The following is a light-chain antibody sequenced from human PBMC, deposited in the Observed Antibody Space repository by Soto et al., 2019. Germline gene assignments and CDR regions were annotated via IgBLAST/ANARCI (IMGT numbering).Light chain of an antibody. V-gene: IGLV1-40*01. Sequence: QSVLTQPPSVSGAPGQRVTISCTGSSSKIGAGYDVHWYQQLPGTAPKLLIYGNSNRPSGVPDRFSGSKSGTSASLVITGLQAEDEADYYCQSYDSSLSGSVFGGGTKLTVL. CDR2: GNS. CDR3: QSYDSSLSGSV. CDR1: SSKIGAGYD. J-gene: IGLJ3*02.